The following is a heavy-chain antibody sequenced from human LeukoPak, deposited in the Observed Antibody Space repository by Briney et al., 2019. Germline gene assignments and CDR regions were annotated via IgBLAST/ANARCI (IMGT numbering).Heavy chain of an antibody. Sequence: PSETLSLTCTVSGASTSSASHFWGWIRQPPGKGLEWIGTIYYSGRPYFNPSLNSRVTISVDASKNQFSLKLNSVTAADTAVYYCAVAGARYSDTGGLYAFDFWGRGTMVTVSS. CDR2: IYYSGRP. J-gene: IGHJ3*01. CDR3: AVAGARYSDTGGLYAFDF. V-gene: IGHV4-39*01. CDR1: GASTSSASHF. D-gene: IGHD2-8*02.